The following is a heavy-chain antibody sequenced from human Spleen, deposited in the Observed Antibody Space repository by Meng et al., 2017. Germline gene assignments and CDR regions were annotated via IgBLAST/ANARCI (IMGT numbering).Heavy chain of an antibody. Sequence: QVQLVESGGGVVQPGRSLRLSCAASGFTFSNYGMHWVRQAPGKGLEWVALISDDGSHKYYTDSVKGRFTISRDNSKNTLYLQMNSLRAEDTAVYCCAGGYYYGDYWGQGTLVTVSS. CDR1: GFTFSNYG. J-gene: IGHJ4*02. V-gene: IGHV3-30*03. CDR3: AGGYYYGDY. D-gene: IGHD3-22*01. CDR2: ISDDGSHK.